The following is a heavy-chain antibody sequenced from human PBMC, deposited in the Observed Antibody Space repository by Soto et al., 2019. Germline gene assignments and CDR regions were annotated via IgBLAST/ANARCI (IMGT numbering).Heavy chain of an antibody. J-gene: IGHJ6*02. CDR3: ARDLQSYDILTGYRYGMDV. CDR1: GYTFTSYA. V-gene: IGHV1-3*01. D-gene: IGHD3-9*01. CDR2: INAGNGNT. Sequence: ASVKVSCKASGYTFTSYAMHWVRQAPGQRLEWMGWINAGNGNTKYSQKFQGRVTITRDISASTAYMELSSLRSEDTAVYYCARDLQSYDILTGYRYGMDVWGQGTTVTVSS.